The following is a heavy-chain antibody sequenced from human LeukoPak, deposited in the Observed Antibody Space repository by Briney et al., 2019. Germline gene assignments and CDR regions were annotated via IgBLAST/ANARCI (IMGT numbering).Heavy chain of an antibody. CDR1: GFTFSTFW. Sequence: GGSLRLSCAASGFTFSTFWMSWVRQAPGKGLEWEANIQQDGSEKYYVDSVKGRFTISRDNAKNSLYLQMNSLRAEDTAVYYCAREDSSGSGEDYWGQGTLVTVSS. D-gene: IGHD3-22*01. CDR2: IQQDGSEK. J-gene: IGHJ4*02. CDR3: AREDSSGSGEDY. V-gene: IGHV3-7*01.